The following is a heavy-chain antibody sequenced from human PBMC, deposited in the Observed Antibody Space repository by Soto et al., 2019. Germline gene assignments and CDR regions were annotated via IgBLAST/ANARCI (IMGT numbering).Heavy chain of an antibody. J-gene: IGHJ4*02. D-gene: IGHD6-13*01. Sequence: SGGSLRLSCAASGFTFSSYAMSWVRRAPGKGLEWVSAISGSGGSTYYADSVKGRFTISRDNSKNTLSLQMNSLRAEDTALYYCAKQISSGWYYFDSWGQGTLVTVSS. CDR2: ISGSGGST. CDR3: AKQISSGWYYFDS. CDR1: GFTFSSYA. V-gene: IGHV3-23*01.